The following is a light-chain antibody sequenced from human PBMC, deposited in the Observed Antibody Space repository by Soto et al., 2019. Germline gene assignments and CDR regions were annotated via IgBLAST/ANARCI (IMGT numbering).Light chain of an antibody. CDR3: QQRSNWPLT. V-gene: IGKV3-11*01. CDR1: QSVSSY. Sequence: EIVLTQSPATLSLSPGERATLSCRASQSVSSYLAWYQQKPGQAPRLLIYEASNRATGIPARFSGSGSGTEFTLTISSLEPEDCAVYYCQQRSNWPLTFGPGTKVDIK. CDR2: EAS. J-gene: IGKJ3*01.